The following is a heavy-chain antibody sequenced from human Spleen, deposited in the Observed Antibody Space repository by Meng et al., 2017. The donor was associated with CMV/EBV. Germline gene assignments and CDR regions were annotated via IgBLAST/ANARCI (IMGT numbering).Heavy chain of an antibody. D-gene: IGHD3-10*01. CDR1: GGSISSSSYD. Sequence: EAGPGLVQPSETLSLTCTVAGGSISSSSYDWGWIRQPPGKGLEWIGEINHSGSTNYNPSLKSRVTISVDTSNNQFSLKLSSVTAADTAVYYCARGGRITMVRGVRGFDYWGQGTLVTVSS. CDR3: ARGGRITMVRGVRGFDY. V-gene: IGHV4-39*07. J-gene: IGHJ4*02. CDR2: INHSGST.